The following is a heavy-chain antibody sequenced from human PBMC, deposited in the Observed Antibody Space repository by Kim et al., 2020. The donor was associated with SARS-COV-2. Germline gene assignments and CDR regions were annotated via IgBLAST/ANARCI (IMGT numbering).Heavy chain of an antibody. J-gene: IGHJ3*01. CDR2: INPSGGST. D-gene: IGHD3-10*01. CDR1: GYTFTSYY. CDR3: ARGEDRHYYGSGSYYSN. Sequence: ASVKVSCKASGYTFTSYYMHWVRQAPGQGLEWMGIINPSGGSTSYAQKFQGRVTMTRDTSTSTVYMELSSLRSEDTAVYYCARGEDRHYYGSGSYYSNWGQGTMVTVSS. V-gene: IGHV1-46*01.